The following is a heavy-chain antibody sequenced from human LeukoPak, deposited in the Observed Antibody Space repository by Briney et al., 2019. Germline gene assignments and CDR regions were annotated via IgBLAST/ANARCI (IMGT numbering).Heavy chain of an antibody. CDR3: ARDRGYYDSSGYGLDY. J-gene: IGHJ4*02. D-gene: IGHD3-22*01. V-gene: IGHV3-30*14. CDR2: ISYDGSNK. Sequence: GGSLRLSCAAYRFTFSSYDMHWLRQAPGKGREWVTVISYDGSNKYYADSVKGRFNIARDNSKNTLYLQMNSLRAEGTAVYYCARDRGYYDSSGYGLDYWGQGTLVTVSS. CDR1: RFTFSSYD.